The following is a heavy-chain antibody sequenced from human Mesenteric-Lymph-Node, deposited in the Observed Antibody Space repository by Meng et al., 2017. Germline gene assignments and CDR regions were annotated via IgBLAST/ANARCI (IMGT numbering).Heavy chain of an antibody. CDR3: ARASYGSGSPLGESWFDP. Sequence: QVQLKESGPGLWKPSQTLSRTCTVSGGSISSGGYYWSWIRQHPGKGLEWIGYIHSSGSTYYNPSLRSRLTISVDTSKNQFSLKLSSVTAADTAVYYCARASYGSGSPLGESWFDPWGQGTLVTVSS. J-gene: IGHJ5*02. D-gene: IGHD3-10*01. CDR2: IHSSGST. V-gene: IGHV4-31*03. CDR1: GGSISSGGYY.